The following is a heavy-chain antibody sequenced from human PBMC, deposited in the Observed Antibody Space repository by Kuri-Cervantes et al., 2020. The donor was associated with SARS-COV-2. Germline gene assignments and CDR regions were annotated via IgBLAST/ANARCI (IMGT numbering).Heavy chain of an antibody. Sequence: ASVKVSCKASGYTFTSYDINWVRQATGQGLEWMGWMNPNSGNTGYAQKFQGRATITADKSTSTAYMELSSLRSEDTAVYYCAKGVVIQPGAGFDYWGQGTLVTVSS. V-gene: IGHV1-8*01. CDR3: AKGVVIQPGAGFDY. J-gene: IGHJ4*02. CDR1: GYTFTSYD. D-gene: IGHD3-22*01. CDR2: MNPNSGNT.